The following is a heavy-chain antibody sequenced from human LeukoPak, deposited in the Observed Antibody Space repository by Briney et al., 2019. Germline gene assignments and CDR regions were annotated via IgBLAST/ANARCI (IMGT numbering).Heavy chain of an antibody. D-gene: IGHD3-10*01. CDR3: ATGLTMVRGRLTRYYYYYYGMDV. V-gene: IGHV1-24*01. CDR2: FDPEDGET. CDR1: GYTLTELS. J-gene: IGHJ6*02. Sequence: ASVKVSCKVSGYTLTELSMHWVRQAPGKGLEWMGGFDPEDGETIYAQKFQGRVTMTEDTSTDTAHMELSSPRSEDTAVYYCATGLTMVRGRLTRYYYYYYGMDVWGQGTTVTVSS.